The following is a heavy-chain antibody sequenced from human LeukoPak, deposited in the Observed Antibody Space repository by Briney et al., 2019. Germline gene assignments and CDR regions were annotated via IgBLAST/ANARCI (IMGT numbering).Heavy chain of an antibody. D-gene: IGHD2-21*02. Sequence: GASVKVSCKASGYTFTGYYMHWVRQAPGQGLEWMGRINPNSGGTNYAQKFQGRVTMTRDTSISIAYMELSRLRSDDTAVYYCARVRYCGGDCDSDKKWAFDIWGQGTMVTVSS. V-gene: IGHV1-2*06. CDR2: INPNSGGT. J-gene: IGHJ3*02. CDR3: ARVRYCGGDCDSDKKWAFDI. CDR1: GYTFTGYY.